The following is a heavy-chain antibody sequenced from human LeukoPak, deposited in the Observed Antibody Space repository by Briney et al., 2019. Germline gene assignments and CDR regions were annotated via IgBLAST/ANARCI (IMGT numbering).Heavy chain of an antibody. CDR2: INHSGST. Sequence: SETLSLTCAVYGGSFSGYYWNWIRQPPGKGLEWIGEINHSGSTNYIPSLKSRVTISVDTSENQFSLKLSSVTAADTAVYYCARGSKMLGYNWFDPWGQGTLVTVSS. D-gene: IGHD1-26*01. CDR1: GGSFSGYY. CDR3: ARGSKMLGYNWFDP. V-gene: IGHV4-34*01. J-gene: IGHJ5*02.